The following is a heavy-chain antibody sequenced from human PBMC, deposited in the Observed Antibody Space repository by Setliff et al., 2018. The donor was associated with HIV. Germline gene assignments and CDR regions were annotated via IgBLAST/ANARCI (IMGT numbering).Heavy chain of an antibody. V-gene: IGHV3-30*02. CDR2: IWYEGSKK. J-gene: IGHJ5*02. CDR3: ARDRGTPDMCFDP. CDR1: ERTFTFRSCG. Sequence: PGGSLRLSCAASERTFTFRSCGMHWIRQAPGKGLEWLALIWYEGSKKYYADSGEGRFTISRDNSKNKFVLEMNSLRPEDTSVYYCARDRGTPDMCFDPWGQGTLVTVSS. D-gene: IGHD3-16*01.